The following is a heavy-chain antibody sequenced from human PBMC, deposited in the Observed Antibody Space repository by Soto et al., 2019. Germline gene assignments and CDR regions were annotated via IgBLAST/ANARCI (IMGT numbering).Heavy chain of an antibody. CDR2: ISYTGSA. J-gene: IGHJ6*02. Sequence: PSETLSLTCTVSGGSINYSYWTWILQPPGKGLEWIGYISYTGSANYNASLKSRLTISVDTSKNQFSLKLSSVTAADTAVYYCARDLLTRTHYYDSSGSFYYYYYGMDVWGQGTTVTVSS. CDR1: GGSINYSY. D-gene: IGHD3-22*01. CDR3: ARDLLTRTHYYDSSGSFYYYYYGMDV. V-gene: IGHV4-59*01.